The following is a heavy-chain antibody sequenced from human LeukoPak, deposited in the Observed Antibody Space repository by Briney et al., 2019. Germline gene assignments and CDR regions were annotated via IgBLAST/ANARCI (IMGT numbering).Heavy chain of an antibody. D-gene: IGHD2-21*02. CDR3: ARTYCGGDCRGYYYHYYMDV. CDR2: IYTSGST. Sequence: SETLSLTCTVSGGSISSGSYYWSWIRQPAGKGLEWIGRIYTSGSTKYNPSLKSRVTISVDRSKNQFSLKLSSVTAADTAVYYCARTYCGGDCRGYYYHYYMDVWGKGTTVTISS. CDR1: GGSISSGSYY. J-gene: IGHJ6*03. V-gene: IGHV4-61*02.